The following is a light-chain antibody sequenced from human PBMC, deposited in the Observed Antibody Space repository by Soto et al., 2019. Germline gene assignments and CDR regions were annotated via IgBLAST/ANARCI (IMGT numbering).Light chain of an antibody. V-gene: IGKV3-20*01. CDR3: QHYDSSPPYT. J-gene: IGKJ2*01. Sequence: IVLTQSPVTLSLSPGVRATLSCRASRSFASSYLGWYQQKPGQAPRLLIYAASTRATGIPDRFSGSGSATDFTLTISRLEPEDSAVYYCQHYDSSPPYTFGQGTKVDIK. CDR1: RSFASSY. CDR2: AAS.